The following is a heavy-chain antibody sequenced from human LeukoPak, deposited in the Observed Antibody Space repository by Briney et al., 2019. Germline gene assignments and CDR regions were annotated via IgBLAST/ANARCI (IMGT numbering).Heavy chain of an antibody. CDR3: ARLRAKGPFDY. Sequence: PSETLSLTCTASGGSISSYYWSWIRQPPGKGLEWIGYIYYSGSTNYNPSLKSRVTISVDTSKNQFSLKLSSVTAADTAVYYCARLRAKGPFDYWGQGTLVTVSS. CDR2: IYYSGST. J-gene: IGHJ4*02. CDR1: GGSISSYY. V-gene: IGHV4-59*01.